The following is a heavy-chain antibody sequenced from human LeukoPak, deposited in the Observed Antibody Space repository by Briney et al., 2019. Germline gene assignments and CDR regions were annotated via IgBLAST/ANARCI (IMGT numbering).Heavy chain of an antibody. Sequence: SETLSLTCTVSGGSISSGGYYWSWIRQHPGKGLEWIGYIYYSGSTYYNPSLKSRVTISVDTSKNQFSLKLSSVTAADTAVYYCASHTDYGDTGAFDIWGQGTMVTVSS. CDR1: GGSISSGGYY. D-gene: IGHD4-17*01. J-gene: IGHJ3*02. CDR2: IYYSGST. V-gene: IGHV4-31*03. CDR3: ASHTDYGDTGAFDI.